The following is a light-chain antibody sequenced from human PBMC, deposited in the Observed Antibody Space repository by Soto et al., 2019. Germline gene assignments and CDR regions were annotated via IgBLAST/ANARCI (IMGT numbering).Light chain of an antibody. CDR1: QRIGRN. CDR3: QQSYSSPLS. Sequence: DIQMTQSPSSLSTSVGDRVTITCRASQRIGRNLNWYQQKPGKAPKLLIYTASNLQIGVPSRFSGSGSRTEFTRTIITLQLEDLATYCCQQSYSSPLSFGGGTKVEIK. V-gene: IGKV1-39*01. CDR2: TAS. J-gene: IGKJ4*01.